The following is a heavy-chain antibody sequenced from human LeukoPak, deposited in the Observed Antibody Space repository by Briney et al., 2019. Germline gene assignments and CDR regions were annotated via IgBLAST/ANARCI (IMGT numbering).Heavy chain of an antibody. CDR1: GFTFSNYA. CDR2: MDFGGNHI. V-gene: IGHV3-21*01. CDR3: ARDPLRYLRVGHYYY. Sequence: EGSLRLSCAASGFTFSNYAMNWVRQAPGKGLEWVSSMDFGGNHIYYAASVRGRFTISRNNARNSVYLQMNSLRVEDTSVYYCARDPLRYLRVGHYYYWGQGTLVAVPS. J-gene: IGHJ4*02. D-gene: IGHD3-9*01.